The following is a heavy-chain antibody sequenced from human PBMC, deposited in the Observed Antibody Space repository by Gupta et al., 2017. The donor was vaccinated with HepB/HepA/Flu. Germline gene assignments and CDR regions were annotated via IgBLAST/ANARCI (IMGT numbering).Heavy chain of an antibody. Sequence: EVQLVESGGGLVKPGGSLRLSCEASGFTFSSYSMNWVRQAPGKGLEWVSSISSSSSYIYYADSVKGRFTISRDNAKNSLYLQMNSLRAEDTAVYYCARDYIAAAGPFDYWGQGTLVTVSS. CDR1: GFTFSSYS. D-gene: IGHD6-13*01. J-gene: IGHJ4*02. V-gene: IGHV3-21*01. CDR3: ARDYIAAAGPFDY. CDR2: ISSSSSYI.